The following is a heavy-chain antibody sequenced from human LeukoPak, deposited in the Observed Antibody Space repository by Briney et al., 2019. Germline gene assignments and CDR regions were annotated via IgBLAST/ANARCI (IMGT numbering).Heavy chain of an antibody. D-gene: IGHD4-23*01. V-gene: IGHV4-59*01. J-gene: IGHJ4*02. CDR3: AAGGTMVVNWDY. CDR2: IYYSGST. Sequence: SETLSLTCTVSGGSISSYYWSWIRQPPGKGLEWIGYIYYSGSTNYNPSLKSRVTISVDTSKNQFSLKLSSVTAADKAVYYCAAGGTMVVNWDYWGQGTLVTVSS. CDR1: GGSISSYY.